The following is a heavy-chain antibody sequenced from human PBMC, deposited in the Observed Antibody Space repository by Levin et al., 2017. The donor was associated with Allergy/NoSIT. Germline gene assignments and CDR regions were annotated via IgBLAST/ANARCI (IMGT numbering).Heavy chain of an antibody. V-gene: IGHV3-13*01. CDR3: VRSDEGGLDV. CDR2: LGSAGDT. J-gene: IGHJ6*02. CDR1: GFTFNSYD. Sequence: GGSLRLSCAASGFTFNSYDMHWVRHATGKGLEWVSSLGSAGDTYYPGSVKGRFTISRENAKNSLYLHMNSLRAGDTAVYYWVRSDEGGLDVWGQGTTVTVSS.